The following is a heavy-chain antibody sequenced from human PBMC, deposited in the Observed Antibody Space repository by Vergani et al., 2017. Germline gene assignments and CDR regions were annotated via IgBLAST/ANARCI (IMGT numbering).Heavy chain of an antibody. D-gene: IGHD2-15*01. CDR1: GFTFSSYW. CDR3: ARGGCSGGSCYSWDY. Sequence: EVQLVESGGGLVQPGGSLRLSCAASGFTFSSYWMSWVRQAPGKGLEWVANIKQDGSEKYYVDSVKGRFTISRDNAKNSLYLQMNSLRAEDTAVYYCARGGCSGGSCYSWDYWGQGTLVTVSS. V-gene: IGHV3-7*01. J-gene: IGHJ4*02. CDR2: IKQDGSEK.